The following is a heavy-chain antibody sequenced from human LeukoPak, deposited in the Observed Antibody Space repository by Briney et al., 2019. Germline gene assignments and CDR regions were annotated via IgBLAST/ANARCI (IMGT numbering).Heavy chain of an antibody. Sequence: GGSLRLSCAASGFTFSTYAMHWVRQAPGKGMEYVSAISSKGGSTYYANSVKGRFTISRDNSKNTLYLQMGSLRTEDMAVYYCARTPEFCSGGSCYSEGYFDFWGQGTLVTVSS. J-gene: IGHJ4*02. CDR2: ISSKGGST. D-gene: IGHD2-15*01. V-gene: IGHV3-64*01. CDR3: ARTPEFCSGGSCYSEGYFDF. CDR1: GFTFSTYA.